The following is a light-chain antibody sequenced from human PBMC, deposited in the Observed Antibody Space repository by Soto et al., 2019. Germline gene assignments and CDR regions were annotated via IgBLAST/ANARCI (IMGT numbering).Light chain of an antibody. CDR1: QSVSSSY. Sequence: EIVLTQSPGTLSLSPGERATLSCRSSQSVSSSYLAWYQQKPGQAPRLLIYGASSRATGIPDRFSGSGSATDFTLTISRLEPEEVAVYYCQQYGSSPVTFGQGTKVEIK. V-gene: IGKV3-20*01. J-gene: IGKJ1*01. CDR2: GAS. CDR3: QQYGSSPVT.